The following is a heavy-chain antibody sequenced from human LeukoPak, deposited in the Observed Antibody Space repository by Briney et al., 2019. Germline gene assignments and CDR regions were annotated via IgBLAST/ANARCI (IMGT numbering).Heavy chain of an antibody. Sequence: GGSLRLSCAASGFTVSSNYMSWVRQAPGKGLEWVSSISSSSSYIYYADSVKGRFTISRDNAKNSLYLQMNSLRAEDTAVYYCARDGRDIVVVVAAINYYYYGMDVWGQGTTVTVSS. D-gene: IGHD2-15*01. CDR3: ARDGRDIVVVVAAINYYYYGMDV. CDR1: GFTVSSNY. CDR2: ISSSSSYI. J-gene: IGHJ6*02. V-gene: IGHV3-21*01.